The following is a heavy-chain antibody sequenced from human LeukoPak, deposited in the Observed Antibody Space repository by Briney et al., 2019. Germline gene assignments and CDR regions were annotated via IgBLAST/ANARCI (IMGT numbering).Heavy chain of an antibody. J-gene: IGHJ4*02. D-gene: IGHD6-19*01. V-gene: IGHV3-7*01. CDR3: ARDLSSGWYLQGPYYFDY. CDR2: IKQDGSEK. CDR1: GFTFSSYG. Sequence: GGSLRLSCAASGFTFSSYGMHWVRQAPGKGLEWVANIKQDGSEKYYVDSVKGRFTISRDNAKNSLYLQMNSLRAEDTAVYYCARDLSSGWYLQGPYYFDYWGQGTLVTVSS.